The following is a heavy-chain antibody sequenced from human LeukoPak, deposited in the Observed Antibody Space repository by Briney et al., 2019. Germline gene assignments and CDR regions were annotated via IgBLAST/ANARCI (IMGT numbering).Heavy chain of an antibody. V-gene: IGHV3-30*02. CDR3: ARGSSEIYTGFEDY. Sequence: GGSLRLSCAASGFTFSSYGMHWVRQAPGKGLEWVAFIRYDGSNKYYADSVKGRFTISRDNSKNTLYLQMNSLRAEDTAVYYCARGSSEIYTGFEDYWGQGALVTVSS. CDR2: IRYDGSNK. J-gene: IGHJ4*02. D-gene: IGHD1-14*01. CDR1: GFTFSSYG.